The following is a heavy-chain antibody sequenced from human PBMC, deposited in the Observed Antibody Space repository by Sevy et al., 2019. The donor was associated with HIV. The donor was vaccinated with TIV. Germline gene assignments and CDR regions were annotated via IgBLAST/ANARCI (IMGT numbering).Heavy chain of an antibody. CDR3: AGALYDSSGSFDALDI. D-gene: IGHD3-22*01. CDR1: GFTFSNYA. V-gene: IGHV3-23*01. Sequence: GESLKISCVASGFTFSNYAMNWVRQAPGKGLEWVSTIFRGGDGTYYADSVKGRFTISRDNSKDTVYLQLSSLRADDTAVYYCAGALYDSSGSFDALDIWGQGTMVTVSS. J-gene: IGHJ3*02. CDR2: IFRGGDGT.